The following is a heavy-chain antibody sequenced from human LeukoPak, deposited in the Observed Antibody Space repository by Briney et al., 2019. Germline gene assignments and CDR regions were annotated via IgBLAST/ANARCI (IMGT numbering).Heavy chain of an antibody. D-gene: IGHD3-3*01. Sequence: PSETLSLTCTVSGGSISSSSYNWGWIRQPPGKGLEWIGEINHSGSTNYNPSLKSRVTVSVDTSKNQFSLKLSSVTAADTAVYYCARVRMYYDFWSALPTGYFDYWGQGTLVTVSS. CDR1: GGSISSSSYN. V-gene: IGHV4-39*07. CDR2: INHSGST. CDR3: ARVRMYYDFWSALPTGYFDY. J-gene: IGHJ4*02.